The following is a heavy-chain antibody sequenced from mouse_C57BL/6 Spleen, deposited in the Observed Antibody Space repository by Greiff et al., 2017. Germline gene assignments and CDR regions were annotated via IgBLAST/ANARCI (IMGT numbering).Heavy chain of an antibody. CDR2: ISDGGSYT. CDR3: ARGAYGNFYFDY. J-gene: IGHJ2*01. D-gene: IGHD2-10*02. Sequence: EVMLVESGGGLVKPGGSLKLSCAASGFTFSSYAMSWVRQTPEKRLEWVATISDGGSYTYYPDHVKGRFTISRANAKNHLYLQYSQLKSEDTAMYYFARGAYGNFYFDYWGQGTTLTVSS. CDR1: GFTFSSYA. V-gene: IGHV5-4*03.